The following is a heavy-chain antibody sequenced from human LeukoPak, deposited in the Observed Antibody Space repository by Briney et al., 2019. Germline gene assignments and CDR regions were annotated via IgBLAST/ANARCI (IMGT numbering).Heavy chain of an antibody. CDR3: ARGGLGYCSSTSCYWVGCFDI. J-gene: IGHJ3*02. V-gene: IGHV1-69*05. Sequence: SVKVSCKASGGTFSSYAISWVRQAPGQGLEWMGGIIPIFGTANYAQKFQGRVTITTDESTSTAYMELSSLRSEDTAVYYCARGGLGYCSSTSCYWVGCFDIWGQGTMVTVSS. CDR2: IIPIFGTA. D-gene: IGHD2-2*01. CDR1: GGTFSSYA.